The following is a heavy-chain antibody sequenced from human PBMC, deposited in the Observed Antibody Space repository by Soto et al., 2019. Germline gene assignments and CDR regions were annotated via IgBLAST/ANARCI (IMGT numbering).Heavy chain of an antibody. Sequence: QVQLQESGPGLVKPSQTLSLTCTVSGGSINSGGSYWSWIRQSPGEGLEWIGYIYYSGTTYYNPSLKSRVSISLDTSKNQFSLKLSSVTAADTAIYYCASGQCISSSCSYLNLWGRGTLVTVSS. CDR2: IYYSGTT. D-gene: IGHD2-2*01. V-gene: IGHV4-31*03. J-gene: IGHJ2*01. CDR3: ASGQCISSSCSYLNL. CDR1: GGSINSGGSY.